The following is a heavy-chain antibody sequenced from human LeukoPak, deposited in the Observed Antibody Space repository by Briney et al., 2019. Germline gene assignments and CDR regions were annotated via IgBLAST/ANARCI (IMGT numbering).Heavy chain of an antibody. J-gene: IGHJ4*02. V-gene: IGHV3-73*01. CDR1: GFTFSGSA. Sequence: GGSLTHSCAATGFTFSGSAIHWVRQASGKGLEWVGRIRSKANTYSTVYAASVKGRFTISRDDSKNTAYLQMNSLKTEDTAVYYCTSGYSGSLYYFDYWGQGTLVTVSS. D-gene: IGHD1-26*01. CDR3: TSGYSGSLYYFDY. CDR2: IRSKANTYST.